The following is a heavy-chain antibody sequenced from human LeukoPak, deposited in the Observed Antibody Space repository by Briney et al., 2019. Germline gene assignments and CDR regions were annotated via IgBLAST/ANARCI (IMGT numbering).Heavy chain of an antibody. J-gene: IGHJ4*02. CDR2: IYYSGST. CDR3: ARLPAAWGGFDY. V-gene: IGHV4-59*08. Sequence: PSETLSLTCTVSGGSISSYYWSWIRQPPGKGLEWIGYIYYSGSTNYNPSLKSRVTISVDTSKNQFSLKLSSVTAADTAVYYCARLPAAWGGFDYWGQGTLVTVSS. D-gene: IGHD3-16*01. CDR1: GGSISSYY.